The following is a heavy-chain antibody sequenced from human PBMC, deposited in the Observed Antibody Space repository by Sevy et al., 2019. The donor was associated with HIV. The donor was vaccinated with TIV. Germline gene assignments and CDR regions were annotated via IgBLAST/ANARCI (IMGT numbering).Heavy chain of an antibody. Sequence: LSLTCAASGFTFSTYTMSWVRQAPGKGLEWVSAISGSAGSTDYADLVQGRFTISRDKSKNTLYLQMNSLRAEDTAVYYCAKGDRTFYGLDVWGQGTTVTVSS. CDR3: AKGDRTFYGLDV. D-gene: IGHD2-15*01. CDR1: GFTFSTYT. CDR2: ISGSAGST. J-gene: IGHJ6*02. V-gene: IGHV3-23*01.